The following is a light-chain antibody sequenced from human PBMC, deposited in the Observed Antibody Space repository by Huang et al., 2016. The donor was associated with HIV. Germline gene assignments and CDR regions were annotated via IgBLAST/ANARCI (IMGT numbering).Light chain of an antibody. CDR3: VQSIQLPT. J-gene: IGKJ5*01. Sequence: DVVMTQTPLSLSVTPGLSASISCKSSESPLHSDGKTYLYWYLKRPGQPPQLLIYEVSNRFSGVSDRFSGSGSGTNFTLNISRVEAEDVGIYYCVQSIQLPTFGQGTRLDIK. V-gene: IGKV2D-29*01. CDR2: EVS. CDR1: ESPLHSDGKTY.